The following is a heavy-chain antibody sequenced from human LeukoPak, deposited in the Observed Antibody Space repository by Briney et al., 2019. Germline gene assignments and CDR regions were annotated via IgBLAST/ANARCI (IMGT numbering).Heavy chain of an antibody. J-gene: IGHJ4*02. CDR1: GCTFNNYA. CDR3: AKGTSGWYWRFDY. V-gene: IGHV3-23*01. Sequence: GGSLRLSCAASGCTFNNYAMSWVRQAPGKGREGVSGITGGGTTTSYADSVKGRFTISRDNSKNTLFLQMNSLRAEDTAVYYCAKGTSGWYWRFDYWGQGTLVTVSS. D-gene: IGHD6-19*01. CDR2: ITGGGTTT.